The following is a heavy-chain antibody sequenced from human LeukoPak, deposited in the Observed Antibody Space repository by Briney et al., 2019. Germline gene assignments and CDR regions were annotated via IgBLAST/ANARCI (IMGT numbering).Heavy chain of an antibody. CDR1: GYTLTELF. J-gene: IGHJ4*02. V-gene: IGHV1-24*01. CDR3: ATDLRYYGSGRPVDFDY. Sequence: ASVKVSCKVSGYTLTELFMHWVRQAPGKGLEWMGGFDPEDGETIYAQKFQGRVTMTEDTSTDTAYMELSSLRSEDTAVYYCATDLRYYGSGRPVDFDYWGQGTLVTVSS. D-gene: IGHD3-10*01. CDR2: FDPEDGET.